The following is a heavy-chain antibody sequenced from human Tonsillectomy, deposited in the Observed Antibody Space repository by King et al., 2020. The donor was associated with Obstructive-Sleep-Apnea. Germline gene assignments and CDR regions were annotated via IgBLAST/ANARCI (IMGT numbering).Heavy chain of an antibody. CDR2: INGGGGST. CDR1: GFTFDDYA. D-gene: IGHD6-6*01. Sequence: VQLVESGGVVVQPGGSLRLSCAASGFTFDDYAMHWVRQAPGKGLEWVSVINGGGGSTYYARSVNGRFTISRDNTKNSLYLQMNSLRADDTAFYYCAKEKYSSSSYYYYGMDVWGQGTTVTVSS. J-gene: IGHJ6*02. V-gene: IGHV3-43D*03. CDR3: AKEKYSSSSYYYYGMDV.